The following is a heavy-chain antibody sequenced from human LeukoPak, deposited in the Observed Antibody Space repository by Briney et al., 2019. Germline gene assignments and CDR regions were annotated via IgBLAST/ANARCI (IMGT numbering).Heavy chain of an antibody. Sequence: GGSLRLSCAASGFTFSSYGMHWVRQAPGKGLEWVAFIRHDGSNKHYADSVKGRFTISRDNSKNTVSLEMNSLREEDAAVYYCAKELELRGFYFYMDAWGKGIMVTVSS. V-gene: IGHV3-30*02. CDR2: IRHDGSNK. CDR1: GFTFSSYG. J-gene: IGHJ6*03. CDR3: AKELELRGFYFYMDA. D-gene: IGHD1-7*01.